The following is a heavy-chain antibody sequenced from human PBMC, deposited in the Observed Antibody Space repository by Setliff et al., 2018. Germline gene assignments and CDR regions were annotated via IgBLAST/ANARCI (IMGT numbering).Heavy chain of an antibody. CDR1: GGSISNYY. D-gene: IGHD3-3*01. V-gene: IGHV4-30-4*08. Sequence: PSETLSLTCTVSGGSISNYYWSWIRQPPGKGLEWIGYIYYSGSTYYNPSLKSRVTISVDTSKNQFSLKLSSVTAADTAVYYCARTYGYYLPEPSYYFDYWGQGTLVTVSS. CDR3: ARTYGYYLPEPSYYFDY. J-gene: IGHJ4*02. CDR2: IYYSGST.